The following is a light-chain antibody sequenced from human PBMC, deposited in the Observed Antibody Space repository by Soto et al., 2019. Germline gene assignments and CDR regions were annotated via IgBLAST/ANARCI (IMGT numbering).Light chain of an antibody. CDR3: QQCGSSST. CDR1: QSISSS. V-gene: IGKV1-39*01. J-gene: IGKJ5*01. CDR2: AAS. Sequence: DFQMAQSPSSLSASVGDRVTMTCRASQSISSSLNWYQQKPGKAPELLIYAASMRATGIPDRFSGSGSGTDFTLTISRLEPEDFAVYYCQQCGSSSTFGQGTRLEIK.